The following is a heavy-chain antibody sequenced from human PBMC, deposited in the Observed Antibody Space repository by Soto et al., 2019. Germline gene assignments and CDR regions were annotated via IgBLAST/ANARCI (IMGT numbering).Heavy chain of an antibody. CDR2: IDWDDDK. CDR3: ARTPGGYDILTGYYYYYGMDV. CDR1: GFPLNTSGMC. D-gene: IGHD3-9*01. Sequence: SCPKVVNPTQTLTLTCTFSGFPLNTSGMCVGWNRQPPGKAPEILARIDWDDDKYYSTSLKTRLTISKDTSKNQVVLTMTNMDPVDTATYYCARTPGGYDILTGYYYYYGMDVWGQGTTVTVSS. J-gene: IGHJ6*02. V-gene: IGHV2-70*11.